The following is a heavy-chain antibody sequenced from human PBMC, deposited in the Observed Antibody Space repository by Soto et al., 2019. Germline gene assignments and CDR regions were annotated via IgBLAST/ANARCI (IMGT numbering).Heavy chain of an antibody. CDR1: GYTFTNYG. J-gene: IGHJ3*02. CDR2: ISPYDGNT. D-gene: IGHD2-2*01. Sequence: AASVKVSCKASGYTFTNYGIVWVRQAPGQGLEWMGWISPYDGNTNYAQKLQGRVTMTTXTXXRXXXMXLXXLRSDDTAVYCCASYIQSAGGCRAVDIWG. CDR3: ASYIQSAGGCRAVDI. V-gene: IGHV1-18*04.